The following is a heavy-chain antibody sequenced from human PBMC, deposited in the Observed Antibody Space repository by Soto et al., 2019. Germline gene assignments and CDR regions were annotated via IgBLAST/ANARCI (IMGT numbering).Heavy chain of an antibody. CDR1: GFTFSSYW. CDR2: IKQDGSEK. J-gene: IGHJ3*02. CDR3: ARAGRITIFSTGYPLNAFDI. V-gene: IGHV3-7*01. D-gene: IGHD3-9*01. Sequence: EVQLVESGGGLVQPGGSLRLSCAASGFTFSSYWMSWVRQAPAKGLEWVANIKQDGSEKYYVDSVKGRFTISRDNAKNSLYLQMNSLRAEDTAVYYCARAGRITIFSTGYPLNAFDIWGQGTMVTVSS.